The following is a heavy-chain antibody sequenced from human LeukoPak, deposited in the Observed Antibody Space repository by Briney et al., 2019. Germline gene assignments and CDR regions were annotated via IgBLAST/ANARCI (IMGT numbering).Heavy chain of an antibody. V-gene: IGHV3-23*01. CDR1: GFTFSSDG. D-gene: IGHD6-13*01. J-gene: IGHJ6*02. Sequence: GGSLRLSCVTSGFTFSSDGMSWVRQAPGKGLEWVSAISGSGGSTSYADSVKGRFIISRDNSKNTLHLQINRLRAEDTAVYYCAKDSGIAAAGPKGYYYGMDVWGQGTTVTVSS. CDR3: AKDSGIAAAGPKGYYYGMDV. CDR2: ISGSGGST.